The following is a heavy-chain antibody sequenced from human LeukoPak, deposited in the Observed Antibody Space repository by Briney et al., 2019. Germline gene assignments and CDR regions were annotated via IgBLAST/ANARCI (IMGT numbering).Heavy chain of an antibody. Sequence: GSLKISCKGSGYSFTNYWIGWVRQMPGKGLEWMGIIFSSDSDTRYSPSFQGQVTISADESISTAYLQWSSLRASDTAMHYCARLGTFDYWGQGTLVTVSS. J-gene: IGHJ4*02. V-gene: IGHV5-51*01. CDR3: ARLGTFDY. CDR1: GYSFTNYW. D-gene: IGHD3-16*01. CDR2: IFSSDSDT.